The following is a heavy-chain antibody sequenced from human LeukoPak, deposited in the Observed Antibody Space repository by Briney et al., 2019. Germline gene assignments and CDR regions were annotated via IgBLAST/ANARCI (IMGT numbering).Heavy chain of an antibody. CDR3: ARDNRSLLDS. CDR1: GGSLRSSTYY. CDR2: IHYDGST. J-gene: IGHJ4*02. D-gene: IGHD3-16*02. V-gene: IGHV4-39*07. Sequence: SETLSLTCTVSGGSLRSSTYYCAWIRQPPGKGLEWLGSIHYDGSTFDNPSLKSRVTMSVDTSRNHFSLKMTSVTAADPAVYYCARDNRSLLDSWGQGILVTVSS.